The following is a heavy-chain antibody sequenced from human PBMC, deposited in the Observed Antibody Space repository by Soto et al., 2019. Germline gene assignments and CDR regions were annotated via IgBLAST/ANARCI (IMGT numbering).Heavy chain of an antibody. J-gene: IGHJ4*02. Sequence: SVKVSCKASGYTFTSYGISWVRQATGQGLEWMGWISAYNGNTNYAQRLQVRVTMTTDTSTRTAYMELRSLRSDDTAVYYCATQRPTPALDYWGQGTLVTVSS. CDR1: GYTFTSYG. D-gene: IGHD2-2*01. V-gene: IGHV1-18*04. CDR3: ATQRPTPALDY. CDR2: ISAYNGNT.